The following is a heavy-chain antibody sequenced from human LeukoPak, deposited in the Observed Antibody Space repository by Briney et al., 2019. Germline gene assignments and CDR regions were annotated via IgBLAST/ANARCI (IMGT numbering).Heavy chain of an antibody. Sequence: ASVKVSCKASGGTFSSYAISWVRQAPGQGLEWMGWISAYNGNTNYAQKLQGRVTITTDTSTSTAYMELRSLRSDDTAVYYCARVGKGGYPIWFDPWGQGTLVTVSS. CDR1: GGTFSSYA. V-gene: IGHV1-18*01. CDR3: ARVGKGGYPIWFDP. CDR2: ISAYNGNT. J-gene: IGHJ5*02. D-gene: IGHD5-12*01.